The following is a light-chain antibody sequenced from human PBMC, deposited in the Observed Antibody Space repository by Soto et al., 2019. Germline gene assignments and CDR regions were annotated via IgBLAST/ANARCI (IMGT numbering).Light chain of an antibody. V-gene: IGKV3-20*01. CDR1: QSVRSNY. CDR2: DAS. CDR3: QQYVSSPLT. Sequence: EIVLTQSPDTLSLSPGERATLSCRASQSVRSNYLAWYQQKPGQAPRFLIYDASSRATGIPERFSGSGSGTAFTLTISRLEPEDFEVYYCQQYVSSPLTFGGGTKVEIK. J-gene: IGKJ4*01.